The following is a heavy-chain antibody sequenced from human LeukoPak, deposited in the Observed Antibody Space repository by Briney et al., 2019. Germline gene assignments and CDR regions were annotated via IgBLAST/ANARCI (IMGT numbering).Heavy chain of an antibody. V-gene: IGHV1-46*01. Sequence: ASVKVSCKASGYTFTSYYMRWVRQAPGQGLEWMGIINPSGSSTSYAQKFQGRVTMTRDTSTSTVYMELSSLRSEDTAVYYCARGAAAGDFDYWGQGTLVTVSS. CDR2: INPSGSST. CDR1: GYTFTSYY. J-gene: IGHJ4*02. D-gene: IGHD6-13*01. CDR3: ARGAAAGDFDY.